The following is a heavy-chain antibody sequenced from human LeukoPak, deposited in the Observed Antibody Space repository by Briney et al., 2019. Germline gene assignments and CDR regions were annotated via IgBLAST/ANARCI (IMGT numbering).Heavy chain of an antibody. CDR2: IRYDGNNK. D-gene: IGHD3-3*01. Sequence: SGGSLRLSCAASGFTFSSYGMHWVRQAPGKGLEWVAFIRYDGNNKYYADSVKGRFTISRDNSKNTLYLQMNSPRAEDTAVYYCAKGPITIFGVVHFDYWGQGTLVTVSS. CDR3: AKGPITIFGVVHFDY. CDR1: GFTFSSYG. V-gene: IGHV3-30*02. J-gene: IGHJ4*02.